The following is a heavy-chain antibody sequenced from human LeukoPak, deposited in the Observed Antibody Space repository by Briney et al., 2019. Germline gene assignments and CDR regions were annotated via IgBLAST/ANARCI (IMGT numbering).Heavy chain of an antibody. J-gene: IGHJ4*02. CDR1: GYTFTSYD. Sequence: ASVKVSCKASGYTFTSYDINWVRQATGQGLEWMGWMNPNSGNTGYAQKFQGRVTMTRNTSISTAYMELSSLRSEDTAVYYCATEGTVAGRWNYWGQGTLVTVSS. CDR3: ATEGTVAGRWNY. D-gene: IGHD6-19*01. CDR2: MNPNSGNT. V-gene: IGHV1-8*01.